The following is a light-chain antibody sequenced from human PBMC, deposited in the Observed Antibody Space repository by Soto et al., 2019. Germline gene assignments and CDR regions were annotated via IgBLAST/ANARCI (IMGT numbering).Light chain of an antibody. CDR3: QQYHNWPPYT. V-gene: IGKV3-15*01. CDR1: QSVSTN. CDR2: GAS. Sequence: EIVMTQSPATLSVSPGERATLSCRASQSVSTNLAWYQQKPGQAPRLLTYGASTRATGIPARFSGSGSGTEFTLTISSLQSEDFAVYYCQQYHNWPPYTFGQGTKLEIK. J-gene: IGKJ2*01.